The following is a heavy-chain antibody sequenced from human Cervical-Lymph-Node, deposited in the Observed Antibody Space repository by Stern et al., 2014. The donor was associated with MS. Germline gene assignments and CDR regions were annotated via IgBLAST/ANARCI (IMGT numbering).Heavy chain of an antibody. Sequence: QVTLKESGPTLVKPTQTLTLTCTFSGFSLNTLGVGVGWIRQPPGKALEWLAVIYWDDDKRYSPSLQSRLTIPKTTLKTQVALPLTNTDSVDTATYSCTHSLLRWGELSPPPIASWGQGALVTVSS. D-gene: IGHD3-16*02. J-gene: IGHJ5*02. CDR2: IYWDDDK. V-gene: IGHV2-5*02. CDR3: THSLLRWGELSPPPIAS. CDR1: GFSLNTLGVG.